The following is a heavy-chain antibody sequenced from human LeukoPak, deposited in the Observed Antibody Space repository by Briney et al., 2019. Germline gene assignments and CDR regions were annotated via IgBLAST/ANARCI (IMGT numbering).Heavy chain of an antibody. D-gene: IGHD3-22*01. V-gene: IGHV3-7*01. Sequence: PGGSLRLSCAASGFTFSSYGMSWVRQAPGKGLEWVANIKQDGSEKYYVDSVKGRFTVSRDNAENSLYLQMSSLRAEDTAVYYCARDPSHYYDSSGNYYFDYWGQGTLVTVSS. CDR1: GFTFSSYG. CDR3: ARDPSHYYDSSGNYYFDY. J-gene: IGHJ4*02. CDR2: IKQDGSEK.